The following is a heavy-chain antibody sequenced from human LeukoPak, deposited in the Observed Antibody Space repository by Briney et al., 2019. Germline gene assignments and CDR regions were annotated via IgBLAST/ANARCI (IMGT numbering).Heavy chain of an antibody. D-gene: IGHD7-27*01. Sequence: PGGSLRLSCAASGFTFNTYTMNWVRQAPGKGLEWLSFINTKSKSIYYANSVKGRFTISRDNAKNSLYLQMNSLRDEDTALYYCVRDQNWAFDYWGQGTLVTVPS. CDR2: INTKSKSI. J-gene: IGHJ4*02. CDR1: GFTFNTYT. V-gene: IGHV3-48*02. CDR3: VRDQNWAFDY.